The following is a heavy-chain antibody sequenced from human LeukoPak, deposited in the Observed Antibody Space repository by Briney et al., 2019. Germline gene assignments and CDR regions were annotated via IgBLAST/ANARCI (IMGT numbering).Heavy chain of an antibody. Sequence: GGSLRLSCAASGFTFSSYGMHWVRQAPGKGLEWVAVISYDGSNKYYADSVKGRFTISRDNSKNTLYLQMNSLRAEDTAVYYCAKDLGDGYGCFDYWGQGTLVTVSS. CDR3: AKDLGDGYGCFDY. J-gene: IGHJ4*02. CDR2: ISYDGSNK. D-gene: IGHD5-24*01. CDR1: GFTFSSYG. V-gene: IGHV3-30*18.